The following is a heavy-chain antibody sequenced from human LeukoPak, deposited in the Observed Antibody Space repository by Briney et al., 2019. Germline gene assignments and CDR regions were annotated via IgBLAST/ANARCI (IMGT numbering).Heavy chain of an antibody. Sequence: ASVKVSCKASGYTFTSYYMYWVRQAPGQGLEWMGIINSSGGNTSYAQNFQGRVTMTRDMSARLVYMELRSLRSEDTAVYYCARENTYGYSYGMDVWGQGTTVTVSS. CDR3: ARENTYGYSYGMDV. D-gene: IGHD3-22*01. V-gene: IGHV1-46*01. CDR2: INSSGGNT. CDR1: GYTFTSYY. J-gene: IGHJ6*02.